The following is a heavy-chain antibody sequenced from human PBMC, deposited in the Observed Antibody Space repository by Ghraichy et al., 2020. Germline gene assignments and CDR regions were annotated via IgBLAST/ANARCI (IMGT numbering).Heavy chain of an antibody. CDR2: ISSSSSTI. Sequence: GSLRLSCAASGFTFSSYSMNWVRQAPGKGLEWVSYISSSSSTIYYADSVKGRFTISRDNAKNSLYLQMNSLRDEDTAVYYCARDPRRLVRPRGYYYYGMDVWGQGTTVTVSS. J-gene: IGHJ6*02. V-gene: IGHV3-48*02. D-gene: IGHD6-19*01. CDR3: ARDPRRLVRPRGYYYYGMDV. CDR1: GFTFSSYS.